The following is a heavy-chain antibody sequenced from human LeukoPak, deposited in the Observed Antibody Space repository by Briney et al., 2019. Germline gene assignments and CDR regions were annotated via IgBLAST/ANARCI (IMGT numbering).Heavy chain of an antibody. CDR3: ARASGSSWYERRLHAYYYYMDV. V-gene: IGHV4-39*07. Sequence: SETLSLTCTVSGGSIISTTYYWGWIRQPPGEGLEWIGSIDYSGSTYYNPSLKSRVTISVDTSKNQFSLNLSSVTAADTAVYSCARASGSSWYERRLHAYYYYMDVWGKGTTVAVSS. J-gene: IGHJ6*03. CDR2: IDYSGST. CDR1: GGSIISTTYY. D-gene: IGHD6-13*01.